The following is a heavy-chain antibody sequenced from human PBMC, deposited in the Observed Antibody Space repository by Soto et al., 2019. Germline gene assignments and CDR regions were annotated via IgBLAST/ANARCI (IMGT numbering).Heavy chain of an antibody. CDR1: GGSISSSSYY. J-gene: IGHJ1*01. CDR3: KRHAIGVAVPADIRN. V-gene: IGHV4-39*01. Sequence: ETLSLTCAVSGGSISSSSYYWDWIRQPPGKGLEWIGTIYYSETSNYNPSLRGRVTIVVDTSKNEFSLRLTSATAADTAVYYCKRHAIGVAVPADIRNWGQGSLVTVSS. CDR2: IYYSETS. D-gene: IGHD2-15*01.